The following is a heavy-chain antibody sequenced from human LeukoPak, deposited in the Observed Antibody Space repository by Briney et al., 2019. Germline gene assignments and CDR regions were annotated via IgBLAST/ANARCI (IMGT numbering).Heavy chain of an antibody. D-gene: IGHD6-19*01. V-gene: IGHV3-48*03. CDR2: ISSSGNTI. Sequence: GGSLRLSCAASGFTFSSYEMNWVRQAPGKGLEWVSSISSSGNTIFYADSVKGRFTISRDNAKNSLYLQMNSLRAEDTAVYYCARAFASGWSPFDYWGQGTLVTVSS. J-gene: IGHJ4*02. CDR1: GFTFSSYE. CDR3: ARAFASGWSPFDY.